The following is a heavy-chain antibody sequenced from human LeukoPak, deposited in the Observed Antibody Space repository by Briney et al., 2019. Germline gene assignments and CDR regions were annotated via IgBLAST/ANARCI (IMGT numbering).Heavy chain of an antibody. Sequence: GGSLRLSCVASGFTVSITYMGWVRQAPGKGLEWVSRINSDGSSTSYADSVKGRFTISRDNAKNTLYLQMNSLRAEDTAVYYCAKELSSGSYYFDYWGQGTLVTVSS. CDR1: GFTVSITY. CDR2: INSDGSST. CDR3: AKELSSGSYYFDY. V-gene: IGHV3-74*01. J-gene: IGHJ4*02. D-gene: IGHD1-26*01.